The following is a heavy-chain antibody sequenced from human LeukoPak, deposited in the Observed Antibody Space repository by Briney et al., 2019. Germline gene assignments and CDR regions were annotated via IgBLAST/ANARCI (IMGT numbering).Heavy chain of an antibody. CDR2: ISAYNGNT. CDR3: ALRGYYYGSGTQGAFDI. CDR1: GYTFTSYG. D-gene: IGHD3-10*01. Sequence: ASVKVSCKASGYTFTSYGISWVRQAPGQGLEWMGWISAYNGNTNYAQKLQGRVTMTRDTSISTAYMELSRLRSDDTAVYYCALRGYYYGSGTQGAFDIWGQGTMVTVSS. J-gene: IGHJ3*02. V-gene: IGHV1-18*01.